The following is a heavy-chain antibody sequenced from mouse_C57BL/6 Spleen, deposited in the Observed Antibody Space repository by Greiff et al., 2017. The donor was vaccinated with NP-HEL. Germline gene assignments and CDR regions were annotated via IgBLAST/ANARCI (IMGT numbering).Heavy chain of an antibody. CDR3: ARGYSNCGAWFDY. CDR1: GYTFTSYW. D-gene: IGHD2-5*01. CDR2: IYPGNSDT. V-gene: IGHV1-5*01. Sequence: EVQLQQSGTVLARPGASVKMSCKTSGYTFTSYWMHWVKQRPGQGLEWIGAIYPGNSDTSYNQKFKGKAKLTAVTSASTTYMQLSSLTSEDSAVYYSARGYSNCGAWFDYWGQGTLVTVSA. J-gene: IGHJ3*01.